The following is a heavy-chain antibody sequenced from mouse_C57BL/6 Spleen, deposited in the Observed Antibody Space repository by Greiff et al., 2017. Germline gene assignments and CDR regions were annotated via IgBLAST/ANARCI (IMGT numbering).Heavy chain of an antibody. CDR2: IDPSDSET. D-gene: IGHD2-1*01. Sequence: QVQLQQPVAELVRPGSSVKLSCKASGYTFTSYWMHWVKQRPIQGLEWIGNIDPSDSETHYNQKFTDKATLTVDKSSSPAYMHLSSLTSEDSAVYYCARIYYGNYDYAMDYWGQGTSVTVSS. J-gene: IGHJ4*01. CDR1: GYTFTSYW. CDR3: ARIYYGNYDYAMDY. V-gene: IGHV1-52*01.